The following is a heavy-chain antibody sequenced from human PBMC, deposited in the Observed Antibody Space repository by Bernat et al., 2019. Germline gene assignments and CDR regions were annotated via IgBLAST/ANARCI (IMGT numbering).Heavy chain of an antibody. CDR2: ISGSGGST. D-gene: IGHD5-24*01. Sequence: EVQLVESGGGLVQPGGSLRLSCAASGFTFSTYAMSWVRQAPGKGLEWVSAISGSGGSTYFADSVKGRFSISRDNSRNTLYLQMNSLRADDTAVYYCAKDGPWGGFNNRVDYWGQGTLVTVSS. V-gene: IGHV3-23*04. J-gene: IGHJ4*02. CDR3: AKDGPWGGFNNRVDY. CDR1: GFTFSTYA.